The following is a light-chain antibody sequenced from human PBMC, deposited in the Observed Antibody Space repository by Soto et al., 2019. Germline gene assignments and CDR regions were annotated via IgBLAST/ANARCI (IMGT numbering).Light chain of an antibody. CDR3: QQYGDSPPT. J-gene: IGKJ1*01. CDR2: GAS. CDR1: QSLSTNY. Sequence: EIVLTQSPGTLSLSPGERATLSCRASQSLSTNYLAWYQRKPGQAPRLLIYGASSRATDIPRRFSGSGSGTDFTLTITRLEPEDFAEYYCQQYGDSPPTFGQGTKVEIK. V-gene: IGKV3-20*01.